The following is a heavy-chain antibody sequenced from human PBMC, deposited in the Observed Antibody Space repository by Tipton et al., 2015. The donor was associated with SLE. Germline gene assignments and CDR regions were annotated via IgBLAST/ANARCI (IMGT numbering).Heavy chain of an antibody. Sequence: GLVKPSETLSLTCAVYGGSFSGYYWSWIRQPPGKGLEWIREINHSGSTNYNPSLKSRVTISVDTSKNQFSLKLSSVTAADTAVYYCARGGGPYGSGSSNWFDPWGQGTLVTVSS. J-gene: IGHJ5*02. CDR1: GGSFSGYY. CDR2: INHSGST. V-gene: IGHV4-34*01. D-gene: IGHD3-10*01. CDR3: ARGGGPYGSGSSNWFDP.